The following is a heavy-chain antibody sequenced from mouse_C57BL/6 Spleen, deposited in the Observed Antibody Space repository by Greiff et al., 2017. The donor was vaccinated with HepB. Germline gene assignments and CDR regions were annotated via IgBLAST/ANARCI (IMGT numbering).Heavy chain of an antibody. J-gene: IGHJ4*01. Sequence: QVQLQQSGPGILQSSQTLSLTCSFSGFSLSTSGMGVSWIRQPSGKGLEWLAHIYWDDDKRYNPSLKSRLTISKDTSRNQVFLKITSVDTADTATYYCARRGDGSSYYYAMDYWGQGTSVTVSS. V-gene: IGHV8-12*01. D-gene: IGHD1-1*01. CDR3: ARRGDGSSYYYAMDY. CDR1: GFSLSTSGMG. CDR2: IYWDDDK.